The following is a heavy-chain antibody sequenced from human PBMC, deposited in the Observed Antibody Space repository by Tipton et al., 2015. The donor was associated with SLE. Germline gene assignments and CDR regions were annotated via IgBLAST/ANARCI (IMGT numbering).Heavy chain of an antibody. CDR1: GVSVISANYY. V-gene: IGHV4-61*02. J-gene: IGHJ4*02. D-gene: IGHD6-6*01. CDR3: ASETVYFGYTSSYYYDH. CDR2: LYTSGTT. Sequence: TLSLTCTVSGVSVISANYYWTWIRQPAGKGLEWIGRLYTSGTTHYNPSLESRVTISVNTSKNQFSLKLTSMTAADTAIYYCASETVYFGYTSSYYYDHWGRGALVTVSS.